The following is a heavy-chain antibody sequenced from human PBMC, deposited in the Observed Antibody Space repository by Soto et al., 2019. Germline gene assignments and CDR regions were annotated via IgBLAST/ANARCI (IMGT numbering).Heavy chain of an antibody. D-gene: IGHD4-4*01. CDR1: GFTFSSYW. CDR2: ISGSGGST. Sequence: GGSLRLSCAASGFTFSSYWMHWVRQAPGKGLEWVSAISGSGGSTYYADSVKGRFTISRDNSKNTLYLQMNSLRAEDTAVYYCAKWGRVTTKYYYGMDVWGQGTTVTVSS. J-gene: IGHJ6*02. V-gene: IGHV3-23*01. CDR3: AKWGRVTTKYYYGMDV.